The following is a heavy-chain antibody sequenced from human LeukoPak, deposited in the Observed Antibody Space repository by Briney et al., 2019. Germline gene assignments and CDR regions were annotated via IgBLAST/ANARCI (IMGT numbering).Heavy chain of an antibody. D-gene: IGHD6-25*01. CDR2: IYFSGYT. Sequence: SETLSLTCVVSGVSISSYYWSWIRQPPGKGLEWVGYIYFSGYTNYNPSLRSRVTISVDTSNNQFSLRLSSVTAADTAVYYCARSERRAQKDTYYNHYYYMDVWGKGTTVTVSS. CDR1: GVSISSYY. CDR3: ARSERRAQKDTYYNHYYYMDV. V-gene: IGHV4-59*13. J-gene: IGHJ6*03.